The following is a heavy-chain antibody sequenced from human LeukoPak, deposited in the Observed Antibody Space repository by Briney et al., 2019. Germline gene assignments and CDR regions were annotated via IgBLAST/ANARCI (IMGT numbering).Heavy chain of an antibody. Sequence: GGSLRLSCAASGFTFSSYAMSWVRQAPGKGLEWVSAISGSGGSTYYADSVKGRFTISRDNSKNTLYLQMNSLRAEDTAVYYCAKDSHSYIAAAGLPFDYWGQGTLVTVSS. V-gene: IGHV3-23*01. CDR1: GFTFSSYA. CDR2: ISGSGGST. J-gene: IGHJ4*02. CDR3: AKDSHSYIAAAGLPFDY. D-gene: IGHD6-13*01.